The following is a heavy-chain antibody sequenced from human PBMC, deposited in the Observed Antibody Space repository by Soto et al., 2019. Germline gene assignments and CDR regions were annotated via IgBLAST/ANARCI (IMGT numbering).Heavy chain of an antibody. CDR3: ASPPPHYYFYGMDV. CDR2: IIPIFGTA. J-gene: IGHJ6*02. V-gene: IGHV1-69*12. Sequence: QVQLVQSVAEVKKPGSSVKVSCKASGGTFSSYAISWVRQAPGQGLEWMGGIIPIFGTANYAHKFQGRVTITADESTSTAYMELSSLRSEDTAVYYCASPPPHYYFYGMDVWGQGTTVTVSS. CDR1: GGTFSSYA.